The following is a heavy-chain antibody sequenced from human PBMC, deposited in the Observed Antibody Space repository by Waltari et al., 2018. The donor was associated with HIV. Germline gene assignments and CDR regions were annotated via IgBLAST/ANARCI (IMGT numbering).Heavy chain of an antibody. CDR3: ARDLLSTAGTNY. D-gene: IGHD6-19*01. V-gene: IGHV1-3*01. CDR2: TNAGKGNT. J-gene: IGHJ4*02. CDR1: GYTFTKFA. Sequence: QVQLVQSGAEVKKPGASVKVSCKASGYTFTKFAGHWVRQAPGQRLEWMGGTNAGKGNTKYSQKFQGRVTIIRDTSASTAYMVMSSLRSEDTAVYYCARDLLSTAGTNYWGQGTLVTVSS.